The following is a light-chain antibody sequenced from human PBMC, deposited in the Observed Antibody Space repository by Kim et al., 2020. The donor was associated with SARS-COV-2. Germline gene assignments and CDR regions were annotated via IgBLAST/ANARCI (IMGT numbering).Light chain of an antibody. Sequence: SQGERATLSCRASQTINNKLVWYQQKPGQAPRLLSYDATTRATGVPARFIGSGSETDFTLTISSLQSEDFAVYYCQQSNDWPPLTFGQGTKVDIK. V-gene: IGKV3-15*01. CDR3: QQSNDWPPLT. CDR2: DAT. CDR1: QTINNK. J-gene: IGKJ1*01.